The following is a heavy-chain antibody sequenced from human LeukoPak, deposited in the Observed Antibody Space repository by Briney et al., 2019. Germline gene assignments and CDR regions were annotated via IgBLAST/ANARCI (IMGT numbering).Heavy chain of an antibody. D-gene: IGHD5-24*01. CDR2: IYYSGST. CDR1: GGSISSYY. V-gene: IGHV4-59*08. CDR3: ASVEMATIGAFDI. Sequence: PAETLSLTCTLSGGSISSYYWSWIRQPPGEGVEGIGYIYYSGSTNYNPPFKSRVTISVDTSKNQFSLKLSSVTAADTAVYYCASVEMATIGAFDIWGQGTMVTVSS. J-gene: IGHJ3*02.